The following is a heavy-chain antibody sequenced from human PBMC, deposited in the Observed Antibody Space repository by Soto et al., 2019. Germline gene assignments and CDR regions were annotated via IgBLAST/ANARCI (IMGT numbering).Heavy chain of an antibody. V-gene: IGHV1-69*01. CDR1: GGTFSSYS. J-gene: IGHJ4*02. Sequence: QVQLVQSGAEVKKPGSSVKVSCKASGGTFSSYSINWVRQAPGQGLEWMGEIIPIFGTANYAKKFQGRVTITADESTSTAYMALSSLRSEDTAVYYCARDGGRHSGGIDYWGQGTLVPVSS. CDR3: ARDGGRHSGGIDY. CDR2: IIPIFGTA. D-gene: IGHD1-26*01.